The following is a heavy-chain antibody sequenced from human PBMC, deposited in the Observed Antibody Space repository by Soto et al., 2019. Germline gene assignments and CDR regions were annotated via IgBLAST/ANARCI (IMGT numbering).Heavy chain of an antibody. CDR1: RGTFSSYA. V-gene: IGHV1-69*13. J-gene: IGHJ6*02. Sequence: SVKVCCKASRGTFSSYAISWLRQSPGQVLEWMGGIIPIFGTANYAQKFQGRVTITADESTSTAYMEMSSLRSEDTAVYYCARTCTTVTTSDRRLDTLIYGMDVWGQGTTVTVSS. CDR2: IIPIFGTA. D-gene: IGHD4-4*01. CDR3: ARTCTTVTTSDRRLDTLIYGMDV.